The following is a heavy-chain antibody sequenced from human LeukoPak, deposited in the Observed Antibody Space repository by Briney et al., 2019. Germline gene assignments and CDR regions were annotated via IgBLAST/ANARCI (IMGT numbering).Heavy chain of an antibody. J-gene: IGHJ4*02. CDR1: GGSISSGSYY. Sequence: SETLSLTCTVSGGSISSGSYYWGWIRQPPGKGLEWIGSIYYSGSTYYNPSLKSRVTISVDTSKNQFSLKLSSVTAADTAVYYCARDSARYDSSGYPFDYWGQGTLVTVSS. CDR2: IYYSGST. D-gene: IGHD3-22*01. CDR3: ARDSARYDSSGYPFDY. V-gene: IGHV4-39*07.